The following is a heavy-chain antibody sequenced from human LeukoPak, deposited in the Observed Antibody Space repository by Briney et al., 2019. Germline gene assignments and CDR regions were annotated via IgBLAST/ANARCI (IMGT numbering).Heavy chain of an antibody. Sequence: GGSLRLSCVASGFNFSTYWMSWIRQAPGKGMEWVANIKQDGSEKYYVDSVKGRFTISRDNAKNSLYLQMNSLRAEDTAVYYCARGPRYYYDSSGYSYFDYWGQGTLVTVSS. V-gene: IGHV3-7*01. CDR3: ARGPRYYYDSSGYSYFDY. J-gene: IGHJ4*02. CDR2: IKQDGSEK. D-gene: IGHD3-22*01. CDR1: GFNFSTYW.